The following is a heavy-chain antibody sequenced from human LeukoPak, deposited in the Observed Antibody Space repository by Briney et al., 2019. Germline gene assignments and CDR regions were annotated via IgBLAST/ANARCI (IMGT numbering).Heavy chain of an antibody. CDR3: ARALRFLTAPYYYYYYGMDV. D-gene: IGHD3-3*01. V-gene: IGHV1-2*02. CDR2: INPNSGGT. CDR1: GYTFTGYY. Sequence: GASVKVSCKASGYTFTGYYMHWVRQAPGQGLEWMGWINPNSGGTNYAQKFQGRVTMTRDTSISTAYMELSRLRSDGTAVYYCARALRFLTAPYYYYYYGMDVWGQGTTVTVSS. J-gene: IGHJ6*02.